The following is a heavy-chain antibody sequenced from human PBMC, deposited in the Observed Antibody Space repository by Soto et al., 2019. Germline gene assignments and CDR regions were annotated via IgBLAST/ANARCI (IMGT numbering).Heavy chain of an antibody. D-gene: IGHD6-13*01. V-gene: IGHV1-46*01. CDR2: IHPSGGNT. CDR1: GYTFTSYY. Sequence: RASVKVSCKASGYTFTSYYLHWVRQAPGQGLEWMGIIHPSGGNTDYAQKFQGRVTMTRDTSTSTAYMELSSLRSEDTAVYYCARVTIAAYFDYWGQGTLVTVSS. CDR3: ARVTIAAYFDY. J-gene: IGHJ4*02.